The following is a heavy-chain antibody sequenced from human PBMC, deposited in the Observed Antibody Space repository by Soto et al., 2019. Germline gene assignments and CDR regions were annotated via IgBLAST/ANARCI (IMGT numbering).Heavy chain of an antibody. CDR3: ALGASYYYYGMDV. V-gene: IGHV4-30-4*01. CDR2: IYYSGST. D-gene: IGHD2-15*01. J-gene: IGHJ6*02. Sequence: SETLSLTCTVSGGSISSGDYYWSWIRQPPGKGLEWIGYIYYSGSTYYNPSLKSRVTISVDTSKYQFSLKLSSVTAADTAVYYCALGASYYYYGMDVWGQGTTVTVSS. CDR1: GGSISSGDYY.